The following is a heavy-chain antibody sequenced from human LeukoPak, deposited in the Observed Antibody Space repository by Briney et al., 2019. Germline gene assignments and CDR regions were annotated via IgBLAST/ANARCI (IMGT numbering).Heavy chain of an antibody. CDR1: GFTFSSYW. J-gene: IGHJ6*02. Sequence: GGSLRLSCAASGFTFSSYWMNWARQAPGKGLEWVASIKHNGNVNYYVDSVKGRFTISRDNAKNSLYLQMSNLRAEDTAVYFCARGGGLDVWGQGATVTVSS. V-gene: IGHV3-7*03. CDR2: IKHNGNVN. D-gene: IGHD3-16*01. CDR3: ARGGGLDV.